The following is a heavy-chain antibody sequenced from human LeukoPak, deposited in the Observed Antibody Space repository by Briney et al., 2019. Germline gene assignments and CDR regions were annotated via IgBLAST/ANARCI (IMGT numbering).Heavy chain of an antibody. CDR3: ARAPNYYYGMDV. V-gene: IGHV1-69*13. CDR2: IIPIFGTA. CDR1: GGTFSSYA. Sequence: EASVKVSCKASGGTFSSYAISWVRQAPGQGLEWMGGIIPIFGTANYAQKFQGRVTITADESTSTAYMELSSLRSEDTAVYYCARAPNYYYGMDVWGQGTTVTVS. J-gene: IGHJ6*02.